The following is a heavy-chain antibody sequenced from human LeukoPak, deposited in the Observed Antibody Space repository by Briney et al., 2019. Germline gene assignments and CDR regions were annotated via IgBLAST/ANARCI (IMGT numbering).Heavy chain of an antibody. V-gene: IGHV3-66*01. D-gene: IGHD3-22*01. J-gene: IGHJ4*02. Sequence: GGSLRLSCAASGFTVSSNYMSWVRQARGKGLEGVSVIYSGGSTYYADSVKGRFTISRDNSKNTLYLQMNSLRAEDTAVYYCARDKQDYDSSGYYDYWGQGTLVTVSS. CDR1: GFTVSSNY. CDR2: IYSGGST. CDR3: ARDKQDYDSSGYYDY.